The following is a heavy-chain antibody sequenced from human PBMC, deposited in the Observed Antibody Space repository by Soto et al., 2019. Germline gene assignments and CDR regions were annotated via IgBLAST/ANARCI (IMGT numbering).Heavy chain of an antibody. V-gene: IGHV4-38-2*01. J-gene: IGHJ6*02. CDR2: IYHAGSV. Sequence: SETLSLTCAVSGYSIASGYYWAWIRQSTGKGLEWIGSIYHAGSVYYNPSLNSRVAVSLDTSKNHFSLKLTSVTAADTDVYYCARNFDYYGMDVWGQGTTVT. CDR1: GYSIASGYY. CDR3: ARNFDYYGMDV.